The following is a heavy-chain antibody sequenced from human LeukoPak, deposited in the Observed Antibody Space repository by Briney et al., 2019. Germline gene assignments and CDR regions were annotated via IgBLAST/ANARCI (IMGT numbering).Heavy chain of an antibody. CDR2: ISYDGSNK. Sequence: GRSLRLSCAASGFTFSSYAMHWVRQAPGKGLEWVAVISYDGSNKYYADSVKGRFTISRDNSKNTLYLQMNSLRAEDTAVYYCARDPGGSYLYYFDYWGQGTLVTVSS. CDR1: GFTFSSYA. J-gene: IGHJ4*02. V-gene: IGHV3-30*04. D-gene: IGHD1-26*01. CDR3: ARDPGGSYLYYFDY.